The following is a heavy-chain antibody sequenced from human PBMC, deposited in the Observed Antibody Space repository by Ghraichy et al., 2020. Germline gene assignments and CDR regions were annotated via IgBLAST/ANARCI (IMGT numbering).Heavy chain of an antibody. J-gene: IGHJ1*01. CDR1: GITVSDNY. D-gene: IGHD2-21*02. CDR2: IYTGGST. V-gene: IGHV3-53*01. Sequence: GGSLRLSCAASGITVSDNYMGWVRQAPGEGLEWVSVIYTGGSTYYPDYVKGRFTIFRDNSKNTLFLHMDSLRAVDTAVYYCATLASCGSYCLAGYFHHWGQGTLVAVSS. CDR3: ATLASCGSYCLAGYFHH.